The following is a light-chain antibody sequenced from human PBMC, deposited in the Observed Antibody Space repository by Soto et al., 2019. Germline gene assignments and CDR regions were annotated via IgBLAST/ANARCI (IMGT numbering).Light chain of an antibody. Sequence: IQMTQSPSTLSASVGDRVTFTCRASQTISTWLAWYQQKPGEAPKLLIYKASTLEVGVPSRFSASGSGTEFTLTINTLQPADFATYYCQQYNRYPCTFDQGTKV. CDR2: KAS. J-gene: IGKJ1*01. CDR3: QQYNRYPCT. V-gene: IGKV1-5*03. CDR1: QTISTW.